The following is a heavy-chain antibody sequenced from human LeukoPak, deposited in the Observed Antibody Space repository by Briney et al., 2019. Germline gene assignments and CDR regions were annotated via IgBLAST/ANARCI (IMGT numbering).Heavy chain of an antibody. V-gene: IGHV3-23*01. CDR3: AKGRALVVHAFDI. D-gene: IGHD2-8*01. CDR1: GFTFNTHA. Sequence: GGSLRLSCTASGFTFNTHAMSWVRQAPGKGLEWVSEIIGSGYNTFYADSVKGRFTISRDNSKNTLYLQMNSLRAEDTAVYYCAKGRALVVHAFDIWGQGTMVTVSS. CDR2: IIGSGYNT. J-gene: IGHJ3*02.